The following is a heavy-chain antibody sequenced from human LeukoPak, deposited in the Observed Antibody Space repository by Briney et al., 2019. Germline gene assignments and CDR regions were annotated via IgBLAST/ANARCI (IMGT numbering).Heavy chain of an antibody. CDR1: GFTFSSYA. CDR2: ISYDGSNK. Sequence: GGSLRLSCAASGFTFSSYAMHWVRQAPGKGLEWVAVISYDGSNKYYADSVKGRFTISRDNSKNTLSLNMTSLGAEDTAVYYCAKVLNLDDGSGSYDAFDIWGQGTMVTVSS. D-gene: IGHD3-10*01. J-gene: IGHJ3*02. CDR3: AKVLNLDDGSGSYDAFDI. V-gene: IGHV3-30*04.